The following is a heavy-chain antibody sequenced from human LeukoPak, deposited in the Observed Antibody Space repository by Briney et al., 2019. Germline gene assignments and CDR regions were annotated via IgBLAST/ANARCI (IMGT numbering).Heavy chain of an antibody. CDR3: AKGRGVQWVRPYYFDH. V-gene: IGHV3-30*18. CDR2: ISHEGSNK. J-gene: IGHJ4*02. CDR1: GFTLSNYG. D-gene: IGHD1-26*01. Sequence: GGPVRLSYAASGFTLSNYGMLWIRQDPPKGLAGVAVISHEGSNKYYPDFAKGRLTISRANFKNTLYLQMNSLRAEDTAVDYCAKGRGVQWVRPYYFDHWGQETLVSVSS.